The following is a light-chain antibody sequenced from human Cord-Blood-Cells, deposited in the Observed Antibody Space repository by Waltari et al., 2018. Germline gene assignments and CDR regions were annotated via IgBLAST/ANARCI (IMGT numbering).Light chain of an antibody. V-gene: IGKV1-39*01. Sequence: DIQMTQSPSSLSASVGDRVPITCRASQSISSYFNWYQQKPGKAPKLLIYAASSVQSGVPSRFSGSGSGTDFTLTISSLQPEDFATYYCQQSYSTPPWTFGQGTKVEIK. CDR3: QQSYSTPPWT. CDR1: QSISSY. CDR2: AAS. J-gene: IGKJ1*01.